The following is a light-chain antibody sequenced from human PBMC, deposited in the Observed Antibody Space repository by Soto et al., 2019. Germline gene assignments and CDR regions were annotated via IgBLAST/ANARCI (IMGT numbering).Light chain of an antibody. V-gene: IGKV3-15*01. CDR2: AAS. CDR3: QQYDNWPPT. CDR1: QSVSSS. J-gene: IGKJ3*01. Sequence: EIVLTQSPGTLSLSPGERATLSFRASQSVSSSFLAWYQQRPGQAPRLLIYAASTRATGIAARFSGSGSGTEFTLTISSLQSEDFAVYCCQQYDNWPPTFGPGTLVDI.